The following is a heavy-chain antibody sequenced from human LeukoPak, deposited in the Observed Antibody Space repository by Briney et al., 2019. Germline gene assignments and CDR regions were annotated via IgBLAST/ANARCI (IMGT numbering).Heavy chain of an antibody. V-gene: IGHV3-30*18. Sequence: PGGSLRLSCAASGFTFSSYGMHWVRQAPGKGLEWVAVISYDGSNEYYADSVKGRFTISRDNSKNTLYLQMNSLRAEDTAVYFCAKGYSYPFKYWGQGTLVTVSS. CDR3: AKGYSYPFKY. CDR2: ISYDGSNE. CDR1: GFTFSSYG. D-gene: IGHD5-18*01. J-gene: IGHJ4*02.